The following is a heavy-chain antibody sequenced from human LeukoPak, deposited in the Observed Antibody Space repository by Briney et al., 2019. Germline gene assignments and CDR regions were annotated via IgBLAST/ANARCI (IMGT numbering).Heavy chain of an antibody. CDR2: ISYDGSNK. Sequence: GGSLRLSCAASGFTFSSSGMHWVRQAPGKGLEWVALISYDGSNKYFPDSVKGRFTISRDNSKNILYLQMNSLRIEDTAVYYCAKEAPHSFDYWGQGTLVTVSS. CDR3: AKEAPHSFDY. V-gene: IGHV3-30*18. CDR1: GFTFSSSG. D-gene: IGHD2-21*01. J-gene: IGHJ4*02.